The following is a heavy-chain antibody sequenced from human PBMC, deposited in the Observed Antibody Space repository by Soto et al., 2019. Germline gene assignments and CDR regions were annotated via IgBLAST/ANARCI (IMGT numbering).Heavy chain of an antibody. Sequence: GGSLRLSCAASGFTFSSYSMNWVRQAPGKGLEWVSYISSSSSTIYYADSVKGRFTISRDNAKNSLYLQMNSLRDEDTAVYYCARRYRTPPTVTRVLNPYYYYCMDVWGQGTTVTVSS. CDR2: ISSSSSTI. J-gene: IGHJ6*02. D-gene: IGHD4-17*01. CDR1: GFTFSSYS. CDR3: ARRYRTPPTVTRVLNPYYYYCMDV. V-gene: IGHV3-48*02.